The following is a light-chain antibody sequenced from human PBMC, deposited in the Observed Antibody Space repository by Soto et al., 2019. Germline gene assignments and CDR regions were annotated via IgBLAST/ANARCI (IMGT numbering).Light chain of an antibody. J-gene: IGKJ3*01. CDR2: DAS. Sequence: EIVLKQSPATLSLYPGERATLSWLASHSVSTSSAWYQQKPGQAPRLLIYDASNRAAGIPARFSGSGSGTDFTLTISRLEPEDFAVYYCQQYGGSPLFTFGPGTNVDI. CDR3: QQYGGSPLFT. V-gene: IGKV3-20*01. CDR1: HSVSTS.